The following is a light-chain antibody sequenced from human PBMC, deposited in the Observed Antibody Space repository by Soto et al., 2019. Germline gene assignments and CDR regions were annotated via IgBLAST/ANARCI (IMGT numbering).Light chain of an antibody. J-gene: IGKJ5*01. Sequence: DVGMTQSPLSLPVTLGQPASISCRSSQSLVSSDGNTYLNWFHQRPGQSPRRLIYKVSNRDSGVPDRFSGSGSGTDFTLKISRVEAEDVGVYYCMQGTHWPPTFGQGTRLEIK. CDR3: MQGTHWPPT. CDR2: KVS. CDR1: QSLVSSDGNTY. V-gene: IGKV2-30*01.